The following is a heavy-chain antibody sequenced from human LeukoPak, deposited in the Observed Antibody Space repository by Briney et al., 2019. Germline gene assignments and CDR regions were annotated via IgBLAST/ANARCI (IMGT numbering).Heavy chain of an antibody. Sequence: GGSLRVSCAASGFTFSSYAMHWVRQAPGKGLEWVAVISYDGSNKYYADSVKGRFTISRDNSKNTLYLQMNSLRAEDTAVYYCARDGDYEGLDYWGQGTLVTVSS. CDR1: GFTFSSYA. V-gene: IGHV3-30*04. CDR2: ISYDGSNK. D-gene: IGHD4-17*01. CDR3: ARDGDYEGLDY. J-gene: IGHJ4*02.